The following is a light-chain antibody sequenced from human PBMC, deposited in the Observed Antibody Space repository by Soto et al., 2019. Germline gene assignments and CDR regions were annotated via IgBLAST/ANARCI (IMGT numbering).Light chain of an antibody. Sequence: QSVLTQPPSASGSPGQSVTISCTGTISDVGGYNYVAWYQQHPGKAPKLMIYEVNKRPSGVPDRFSGSKSGSTASLTVSGLQAEDEADYYCSSYAGSSTYVFGTGTKLPS. CDR3: SSYAGSSTYV. J-gene: IGLJ1*01. CDR1: ISDVGGYNY. V-gene: IGLV2-8*01. CDR2: EVN.